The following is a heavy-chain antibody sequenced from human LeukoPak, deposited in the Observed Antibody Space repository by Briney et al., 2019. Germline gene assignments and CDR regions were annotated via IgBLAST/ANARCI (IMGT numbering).Heavy chain of an antibody. Sequence: PSETLSLTCTVSGGSISSYYWSWIRQPPGKGLEWIGEINHSGSTNYNPSLKSRVTISVDTSKNQFSLKLSSVTAADTAVYYCARGPTYYYDSSGYHPPFDYWGQGTLVTVSS. CDR1: GGSISSYY. D-gene: IGHD3-22*01. J-gene: IGHJ4*02. V-gene: IGHV4-34*01. CDR2: INHSGST. CDR3: ARGPTYYYDSSGYHPPFDY.